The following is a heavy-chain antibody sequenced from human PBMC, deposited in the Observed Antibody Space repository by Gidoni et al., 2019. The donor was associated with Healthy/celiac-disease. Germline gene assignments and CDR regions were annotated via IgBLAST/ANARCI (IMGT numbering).Heavy chain of an antibody. CDR2: ISSSSSYI. Sequence: EVQLVESGGGLVKPGGSLRLSCAASGFTFSSYSMNWVRQAPGKGLEWVSSISSSSSYIYYADSVKGRFTISRDNAKNSLYLQMNSLRAEDTAVYYCARRGYDFWSGYYKDYYYGMDVWGQGTTVTVSS. D-gene: IGHD3-3*01. J-gene: IGHJ6*02. CDR1: GFTFSSYS. CDR3: ARRGYDFWSGYYKDYYYGMDV. V-gene: IGHV3-21*01.